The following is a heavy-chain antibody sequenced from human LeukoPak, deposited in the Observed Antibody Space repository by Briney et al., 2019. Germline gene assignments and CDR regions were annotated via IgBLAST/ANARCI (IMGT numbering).Heavy chain of an antibody. V-gene: IGHV4-34*01. J-gene: IGHJ4*02. Sequence: PSETLSLTCAVYGGSFSGYYWSWIRQPPGKGLEWIGEINHSGSTNYNPSLKSRVTISVDTSKNQFSLKLSSVTAADTAVYYCARERRDGYNLVHFDYWGQGTLVTVSS. CDR1: GGSFSGYY. CDR2: INHSGST. CDR3: ARERRDGYNLVHFDY. D-gene: IGHD5-12*01.